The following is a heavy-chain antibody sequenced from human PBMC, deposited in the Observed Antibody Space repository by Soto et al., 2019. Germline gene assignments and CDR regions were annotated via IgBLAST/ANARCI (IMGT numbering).Heavy chain of an antibody. CDR2: ISYDGSNK. Sequence: QVQLVESGGGVVQPGRSLRLSCAASGFTFSSYAMHWVRQAPGKGLEWVAVISYDGSNKYYADSVKGRFTISRDNSKNTLYLQMNSLRAEDSAVYYCARDWEPPDYWGQGTLVTVSS. V-gene: IGHV3-30-3*01. J-gene: IGHJ4*02. CDR1: GFTFSSYA. CDR3: ARDWEPPDY. D-gene: IGHD1-26*01.